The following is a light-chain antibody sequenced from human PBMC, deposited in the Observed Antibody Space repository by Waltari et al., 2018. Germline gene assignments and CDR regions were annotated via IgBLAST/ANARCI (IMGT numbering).Light chain of an antibody. CDR1: QSVRNF. CDR2: DTS. CDR3: QQRSNWPLT. J-gene: IGKJ4*01. V-gene: IGKV3-11*01. Sequence: DTVLTQSPATLSLSPGERATLSCRASQSVRNFLAWYQQKPGQAPRLLIYDTSNRATGIPARFSGSGFGTDCTLTISSLEPEDFAVYYCQQRSNWPLTFGGGTKVEIK.